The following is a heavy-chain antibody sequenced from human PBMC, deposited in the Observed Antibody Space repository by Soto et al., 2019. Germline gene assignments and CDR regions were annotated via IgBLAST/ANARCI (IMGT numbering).Heavy chain of an antibody. CDR3: ARRFYYYYYMDV. V-gene: IGHV4-34*01. J-gene: IGHJ6*03. CDR1: GGSFSGYY. CDR2: INHSGST. Sequence: QVQLQQWGAGLLKPSETLSLTCAVYGGSFSGYYWSWIRQPPGKGLEWIGEINHSGSTTYNPSLKSRVTISVDTSKNQFSLKLSSVTAADTAVYYCARRFYYYYYMDVWGKGTTVTVSS.